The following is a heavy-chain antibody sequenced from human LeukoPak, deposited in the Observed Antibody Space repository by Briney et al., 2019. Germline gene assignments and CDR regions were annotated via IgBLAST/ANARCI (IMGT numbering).Heavy chain of an antibody. J-gene: IGHJ6*02. V-gene: IGHV4-59*01. D-gene: IGHD1-26*01. CDR2: IYYSGST. CDR1: GGSISNYY. CDR3: ARVGGTNYYYYGMDV. Sequence: SETLSLTCTVSGGSISNYYWSWIRQPPGKGLEWIGYIYYSGSTNYNPSLKSRVTISVDASKNQFSLKLSSVTAADTAVYYCARVGGTNYYYYGMDVWGQGTTVTVSS.